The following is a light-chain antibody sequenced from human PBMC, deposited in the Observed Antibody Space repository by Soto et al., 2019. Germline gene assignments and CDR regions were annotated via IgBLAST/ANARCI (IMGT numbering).Light chain of an antibody. V-gene: IGLV1-51*01. CDR1: SSNIGNND. CDR3: GTWDTNSYV. J-gene: IGLJ1*01. CDR2: DNN. Sequence: QSVLTQPPSVSAAPGQKVTISCSGSSSNIGNNDVSWYQQLPGTAPKVLIYDNNKRPSGIPDRISGSKSGTSATLGITGLQTWDEADYYCGTWDTNSYVFGTGTKVTVL.